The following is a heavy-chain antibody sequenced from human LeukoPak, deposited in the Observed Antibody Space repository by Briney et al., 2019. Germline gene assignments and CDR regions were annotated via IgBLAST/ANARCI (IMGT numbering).Heavy chain of an antibody. CDR1: GYTFTSYG. CDR3: ARTPYSGSYYDPYYFDY. CDR2: ISVYNDNT. J-gene: IGHJ4*02. V-gene: IGHV1-18*01. D-gene: IGHD1-26*01. Sequence: ASVKVSCKASGYTFTSYGITWVRQAPGQGLEWMGWISVYNDNTKYSQKLQGRVTMTTDTSTTTAYMELRSLRSDDTAVYYCARTPYSGSYYDPYYFDYWGQGTLVTVSS.